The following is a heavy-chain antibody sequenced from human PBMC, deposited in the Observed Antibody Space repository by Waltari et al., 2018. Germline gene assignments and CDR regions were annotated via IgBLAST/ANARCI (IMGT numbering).Heavy chain of an antibody. V-gene: IGHV7-4-1*02. CDR3: ARADSSSWYDWFDP. CDR1: GYTFTSYA. CDR2: INTNTGTP. J-gene: IGHJ5*02. D-gene: IGHD6-13*01. Sequence: QVQLVQSGSELKKPGASVKVSCKASGYTFTSYAMNWVRQAPGQGLEWMGWINTNTGTPTYAHGVTGRFVFSLDTSVSTAYLQISSLKAEDTAVYYCARADSSSWYDWFDPWGQGTLVTVSS.